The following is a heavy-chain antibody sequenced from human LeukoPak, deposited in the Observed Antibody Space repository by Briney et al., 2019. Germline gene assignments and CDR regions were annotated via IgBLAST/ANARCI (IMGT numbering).Heavy chain of an antibody. CDR2: IYHSGST. CDR3: ASDSGSYAFDY. D-gene: IGHD1-26*01. CDR1: GYSISSGYY. J-gene: IGHJ4*02. Sequence: SETLYLTCAVSGYSISSGYYWGWIRQPPGKGLEWIGSIYHSGSTYYNPSLKSRVTISVDTSKNQFSLKLSSVTAADTAVYYCASDSGSYAFDYWGQGTLVTVSS. V-gene: IGHV4-38-2*01.